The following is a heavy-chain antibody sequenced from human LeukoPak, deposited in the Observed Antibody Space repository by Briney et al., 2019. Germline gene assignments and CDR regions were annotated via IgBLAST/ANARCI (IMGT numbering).Heavy chain of an antibody. CDR2: FDPEDGET. D-gene: IGHD6-19*01. J-gene: IGHJ4*02. V-gene: IGHV1-24*01. CDR3: ATSSREWLVWNPQN. CDR1: GYTLTELS. Sequence: ASVKVSCKVSGYTLTELSMHWVRQAPGKGLEWMGGFDPEDGETIYAQKFQGRVTMTEDTSTDIAYMELSSLRSEDTAVYYCATSSREWLVWNPQNWGQGTLVTVSS.